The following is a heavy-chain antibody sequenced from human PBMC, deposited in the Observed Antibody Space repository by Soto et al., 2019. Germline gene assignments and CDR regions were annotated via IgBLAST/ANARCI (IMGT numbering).Heavy chain of an antibody. J-gene: IGHJ5*02. CDR3: AREEYSSSFPAAWNAKNWFDP. CDR1: GGSISSGDYY. Sequence: PSETLSLTCTVSGGSISSGDYYWSWIRQPPGKGLEWIGYIYYSGSTYYNPSLKSRVTISVDTSKNQFSLKLSSVTAADTAVYYCAREEYSSSFPAAWNAKNWFDPWGQGTLVTVSS. CDR2: IYYSGST. D-gene: IGHD6-13*01. V-gene: IGHV4-30-4*01.